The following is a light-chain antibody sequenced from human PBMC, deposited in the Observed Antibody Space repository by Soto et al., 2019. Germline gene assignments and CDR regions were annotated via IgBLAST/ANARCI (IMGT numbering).Light chain of an antibody. Sequence: QSALTQPASVSGSPGQSITISCTGTSSEVGGYNYVSWYQQHPGKAPKLMIYDVSNRPSGVSYRFSGSKSGNTASLTISGLQAEDEADYYCSSYTSSSTLYVFGTGTKLTVL. CDR2: DVS. V-gene: IGLV2-14*03. CDR3: SSYTSSSTLYV. J-gene: IGLJ1*01. CDR1: SSEVGGYNY.